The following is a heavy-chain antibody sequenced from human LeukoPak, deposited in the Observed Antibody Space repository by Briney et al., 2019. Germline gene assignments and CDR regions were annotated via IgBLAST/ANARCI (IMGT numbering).Heavy chain of an antibody. Sequence: VASVKVSCKASGYSFSRYGINWVRQAPGQGLEWMGWISTYNGNTNSAQKFQGRVTMTTDTSTSTAYMELRSLRSDDTAVYFCARDQGYCISAKCYEVYQFDYWGQGTLVTVSS. CDR2: ISTYNGNT. V-gene: IGHV1-18*01. D-gene: IGHD2-2*01. CDR1: GYSFSRYG. CDR3: ARDQGYCISAKCYEVYQFDY. J-gene: IGHJ4*02.